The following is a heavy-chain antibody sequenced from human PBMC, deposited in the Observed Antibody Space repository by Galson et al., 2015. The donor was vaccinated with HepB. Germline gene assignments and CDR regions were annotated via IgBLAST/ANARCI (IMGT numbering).Heavy chain of an antibody. D-gene: IGHD1-14*01. Sequence: SLRLSCAASGFTFSSYGMHWVRQAPGKGLEWVAVISYDGSNKYYADSVKGRFTISRDNSKNTLYLQMNSLRAEDTAVYYCAKDAWYPKTHRSYWYFDLWGRGTLVTVSS. J-gene: IGHJ2*01. V-gene: IGHV3-30*18. CDR2: ISYDGSNK. CDR3: AKDAWYPKTHRSYWYFDL. CDR1: GFTFSSYG.